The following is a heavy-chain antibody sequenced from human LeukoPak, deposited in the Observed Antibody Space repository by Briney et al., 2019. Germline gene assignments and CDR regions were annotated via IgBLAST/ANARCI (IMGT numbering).Heavy chain of an antibody. Sequence: SETLSLTCTVSGGSISSGGYYWSWIRQHPGKGLEWIGYIYYSGSTYYNPSLKSRVTISVDTSKNQFSLKLSSVTAADTAVYYCARDRDAYIVFDYWGQGTLVTVSS. CDR2: IYYSGST. J-gene: IGHJ4*02. V-gene: IGHV4-31*03. CDR3: ARDRDAYIVFDY. D-gene: IGHD5-24*01. CDR1: GGSISSGGYY.